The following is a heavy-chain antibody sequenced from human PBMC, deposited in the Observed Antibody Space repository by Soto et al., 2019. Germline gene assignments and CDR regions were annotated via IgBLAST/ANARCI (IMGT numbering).Heavy chain of an antibody. Sequence: DVQVVESGGGLVQRGGSLRLSCAGSGFTFSNYAMTWVRQAPGKGLEWVSTTRSNGEYTYYADSVKGRFTVSRDNSQNALFLEMSSLRAEDTAVYYCAKESMSVAGSASRVYGMDVWGQGTTVTVSS. V-gene: IGHV3-23*04. CDR1: GFTFSNYA. CDR2: TRSNGEYT. J-gene: IGHJ6*02. D-gene: IGHD6-6*01. CDR3: AKESMSVAGSASRVYGMDV.